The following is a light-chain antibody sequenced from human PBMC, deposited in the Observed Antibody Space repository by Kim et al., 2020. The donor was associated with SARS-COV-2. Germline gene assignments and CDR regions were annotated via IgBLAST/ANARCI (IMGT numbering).Light chain of an antibody. CDR2: GAS. CDR1: QSVSSNY. Sequence: SLSPGERATLSCRASQSVSSNYLAWYQQKPGQAPRLLIYGASSRATGIPDRFSGSGSRTDFTLTISRLEPEDFAVYYCQHYGSSPFGGGTKVDIK. CDR3: QHYGSSP. J-gene: IGKJ4*01. V-gene: IGKV3-20*01.